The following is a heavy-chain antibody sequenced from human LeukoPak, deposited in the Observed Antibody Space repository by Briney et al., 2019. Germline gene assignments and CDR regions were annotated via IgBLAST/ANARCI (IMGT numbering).Heavy chain of an antibody. V-gene: IGHV4-28*01. CDR3: ATQKGGSSSPEDY. Sequence: KPSDTLSLTCAVSGYSISSSNWWGWIRQPPGKGLEWIGYIYYSGSTYYNPSLKSRVTMSVDTSKNQFSLKLSSVTAVDTAVYYCATQKGGSSSPEDYWGQGTLVTVS. CDR2: IYYSGST. D-gene: IGHD6-6*01. CDR1: GYSISSSNW. J-gene: IGHJ4*02.